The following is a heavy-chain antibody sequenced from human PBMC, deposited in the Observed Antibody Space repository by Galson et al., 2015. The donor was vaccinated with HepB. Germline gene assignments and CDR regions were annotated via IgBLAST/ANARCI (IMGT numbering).Heavy chain of an antibody. CDR2: INSDGSST. CDR1: GFTFSSYW. J-gene: IGHJ6*04. CDR3: ARVAHSSGWCPGQGPPDV. Sequence: SLRLSCAASGFTFSSYWMHWVRQAPGKGLVWVSRINSDGSSTSYADSVKGRFTISRDNAKNTLYLQMNSLRAEDTAVYYCARVAHSSGWCPGQGPPDVWGKGTTVTVSS. V-gene: IGHV3-74*01. D-gene: IGHD6-19*01.